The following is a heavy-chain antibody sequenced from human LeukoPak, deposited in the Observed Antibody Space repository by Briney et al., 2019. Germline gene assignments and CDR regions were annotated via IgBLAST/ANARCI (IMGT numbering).Heavy chain of an antibody. CDR3: AREVQLWLRGGVDY. D-gene: IGHD5-18*01. J-gene: IGHJ4*02. CDR1: GFTFSDYY. Sequence: GGSLRLSCAASGFTFSDYYISWIRQAPGKGLEWVSYISSSSSYTNYADSVKGRFTISRDNAKNSLHLQMNSLRAEDTAVYYCAREVQLWLRGGVDYWGQGTLVTVSS. CDR2: ISSSSSYT. V-gene: IGHV3-11*06.